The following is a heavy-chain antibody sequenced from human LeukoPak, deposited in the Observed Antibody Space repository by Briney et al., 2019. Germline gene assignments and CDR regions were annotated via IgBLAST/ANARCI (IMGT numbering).Heavy chain of an antibody. D-gene: IGHD2-15*01. J-gene: IGHJ1*01. CDR1: GYSISSGYY. V-gene: IGHV4-38-2*02. CDR2: IYHSGST. Sequence: SETLSLTCTVSGYSISSGYYWGWIRQPPGKGLEWIGSIYHSGSTYYNPSLKSRVTISVDTSKNQFSLKLSSVTAADTAVYYCARDNARYCSGGSCYGNFQHWGQGTLVTVSS. CDR3: ARDNARYCSGGSCYGNFQH.